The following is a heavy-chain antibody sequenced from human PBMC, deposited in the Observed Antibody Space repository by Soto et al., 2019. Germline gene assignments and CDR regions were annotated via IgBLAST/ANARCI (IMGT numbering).Heavy chain of an antibody. J-gene: IGHJ4*02. CDR2: INPNSGGT. V-gene: IGHV1-2*04. CDR1: GYTFTGYY. D-gene: IGHD1-7*01. CDR3: ARALKYNWNYAYYFDY. Sequence: ASVKVSCKASGYTFTGYYMHWVRQAPGQGLEWMGWINPNSGGTNYAQKFQGWVTMTRDTSISTAYMELSRLRSDDTAVYYCARALKYNWNYAYYFDYWGQGTLVTVSS.